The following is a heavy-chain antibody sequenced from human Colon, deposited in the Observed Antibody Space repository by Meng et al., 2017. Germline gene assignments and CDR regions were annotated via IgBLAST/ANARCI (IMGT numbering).Heavy chain of an antibody. Sequence: SETLSLTCTVSGGSISNFYWTWIRQSPGKGLEWIGYMKYTGTTNYNPSLRSRVTISLDTSKTQFSLKLRSVTAADTAVYYCARQGGRSGYDWKLDTWGQGMLVTVSS. CDR1: GGSISNFY. J-gene: IGHJ5*02. D-gene: IGHD5-12*01. CDR3: ARQGGRSGYDWKLDT. V-gene: IGHV4-59*01. CDR2: MKYTGTT.